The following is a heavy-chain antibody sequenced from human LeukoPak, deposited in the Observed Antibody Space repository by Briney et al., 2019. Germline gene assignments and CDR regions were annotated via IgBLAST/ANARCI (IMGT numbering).Heavy chain of an antibody. Sequence: SEDLSLTCTVSGGSISSYYWSWIRQPPGKGLEWIGYIYYGGRTNYNPSLKSRVTISVDTSKNQFSLKLSSVTAADTAVYYCASRVATYCSSTSCYDVWGQGTTVTV. D-gene: IGHD2-2*01. J-gene: IGHJ6*02. V-gene: IGHV4-59*01. CDR3: ASRVATYCSSTSCYDV. CDR1: GGSISSYY. CDR2: IYYGGRT.